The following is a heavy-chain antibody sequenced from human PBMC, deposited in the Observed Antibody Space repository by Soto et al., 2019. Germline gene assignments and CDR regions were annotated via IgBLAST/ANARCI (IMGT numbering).Heavy chain of an antibody. V-gene: IGHV4-34*01. CDR1: GGSFSGYY. J-gene: IGHJ3*02. Sequence: SETLSLTCAVYGGSFSGYYWSWIRQPPGKGLEWIGEINHSGSTNYNPSLKSRVTISVDTSKNQFSLKLSSVTAADTAVYYCARPTGIAAHDAFEIWGQGTMVTVSS. D-gene: IGHD6-13*01. CDR2: INHSGST. CDR3: ARPTGIAAHDAFEI.